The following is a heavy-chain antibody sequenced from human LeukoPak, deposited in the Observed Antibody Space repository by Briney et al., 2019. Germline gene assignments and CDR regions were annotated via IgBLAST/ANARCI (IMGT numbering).Heavy chain of an antibody. CDR1: GYTFTGHY. V-gene: IGHV1-2*02. D-gene: IGHD1-1*01. CDR3: ARTTGTKGFDL. CDR2: INPNSGGT. J-gene: IGHJ5*02. Sequence: ASVKVSCKAPGYTFTGHYLHWVRQAPGQGLEWMGWINPNSGGTSYAQKFQGRVTMTRDVSITTAYMELSGLRSEDTAVYYCARTTGTKGFDLCGQGTLVTVSS.